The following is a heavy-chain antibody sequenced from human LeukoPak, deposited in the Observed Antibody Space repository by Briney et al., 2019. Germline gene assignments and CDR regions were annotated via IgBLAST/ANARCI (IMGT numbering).Heavy chain of an antibody. CDR2: IKQDGSEK. Sequence: GGSLRLSCVASGFTFSTYWMSWVRQAPGKGLEWVANIKQDGSEKYYVDSVKGRFTISRDNAKNSLYLQMNSLRVEDTAVYYCARNPARKFDYWGQGTLVTVSS. CDR1: GFTFSTYW. J-gene: IGHJ4*02. V-gene: IGHV3-7*01. CDR3: ARNPARKFDY.